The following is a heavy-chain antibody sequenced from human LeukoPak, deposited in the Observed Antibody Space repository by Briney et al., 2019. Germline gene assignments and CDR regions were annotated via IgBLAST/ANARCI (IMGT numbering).Heavy chain of an antibody. J-gene: IGHJ6*02. CDR2: IIPIFGTA. CDR1: GGTFNSYA. V-gene: IGHV1-69*13. D-gene: IGHD2-2*01. Sequence: GASVKVSCKASGGTFNSYAISWVRQAPGQGLEWMGGIIPIFGTANYAQKFQGRVTITADESTSTAYMERSSLGSEDTAVYYCARGDIVVVPAATLRDDYYYYYGIDVWGQGTAVSVSS. CDR3: ARGDIVVVPAATLRDDYYYYYGIDV.